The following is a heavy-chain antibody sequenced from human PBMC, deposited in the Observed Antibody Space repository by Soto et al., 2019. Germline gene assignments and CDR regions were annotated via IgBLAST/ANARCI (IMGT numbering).Heavy chain of an antibody. CDR2: ISPYNGNT. D-gene: IGHD5-12*01. CDR1: GYTFISYG. CDR3: ARDQTKWLTDAYDI. V-gene: IGHV1-18*01. Sequence: HVQLVQSGAEVKKPGASLKVSCKASGYTFISYGVSWVRQAPGQGLEWLGWISPYNGNTNYAQKFQGRITMTTDTSTRKVYMDLRSLRTDDTAVYYCARDQTKWLTDAYDIWGQGTMVVVSS. J-gene: IGHJ3*02.